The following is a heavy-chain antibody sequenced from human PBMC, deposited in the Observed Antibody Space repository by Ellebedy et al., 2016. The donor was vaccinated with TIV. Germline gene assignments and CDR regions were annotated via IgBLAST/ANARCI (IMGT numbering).Heavy chain of an antibody. J-gene: IGHJ5*02. CDR2: ISGSSGHT. CDR1: RFTFSSYA. CDR3: AKGAYLNWFDP. V-gene: IGHV3-23*01. Sequence: GESLKISCVASRFTFSSYAMSWVRQAPGMGLEWVSAISGSSGHTYYADSVKGRFTISRDNSKNTLYLQMNSLRADDTAIYYCAKGAYLNWFDPWGQGTLVTVSS.